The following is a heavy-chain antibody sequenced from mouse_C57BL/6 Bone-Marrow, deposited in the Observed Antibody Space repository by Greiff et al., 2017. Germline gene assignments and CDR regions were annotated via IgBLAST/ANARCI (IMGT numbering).Heavy chain of an antibody. CDR1: GYTFTSYG. Sequence: QVQLQQSGAELARPGASVKLSCKASGYTFTSYGISWVKQRTGQGLEWIGEIYPRSGNTYYNEKFKGKATLTADKSSSTAYMELRSLTSEDSAVYFCARDYYGKVYFDYWGQGTTLTVSS. CDR3: ARDYYGKVYFDY. J-gene: IGHJ2*01. V-gene: IGHV1-81*01. CDR2: IYPRSGNT. D-gene: IGHD2-1*01.